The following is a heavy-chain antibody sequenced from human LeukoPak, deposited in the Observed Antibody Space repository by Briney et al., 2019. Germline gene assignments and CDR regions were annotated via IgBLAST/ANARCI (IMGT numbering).Heavy chain of an antibody. D-gene: IGHD6-13*01. CDR3: ARANFGRSGQAAAGFAYYYYYMDV. Sequence: GASVKVSCKASGYTFTGYYMHWVRQAPGQGPEWMGWINPNSGGTNYAQKFQGRVTMARDTSISTAYMELSRLRSDDTAVYYCARANFGRSGQAAAGFAYYYYYMDVWGKGTTVTVSS. V-gene: IGHV1-2*02. J-gene: IGHJ6*03. CDR2: INPNSGGT. CDR1: GYTFTGYY.